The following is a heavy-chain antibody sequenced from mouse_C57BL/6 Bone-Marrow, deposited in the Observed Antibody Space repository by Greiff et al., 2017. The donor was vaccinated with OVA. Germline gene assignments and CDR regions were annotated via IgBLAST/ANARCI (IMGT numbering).Heavy chain of an antibody. J-gene: IGHJ4*01. V-gene: IGHV5-4*01. Sequence: EVKLMESGGGLVKPGGSLKLSCAASGFTFSSYAMSWVRQTPEKRLEWVATISDGGSYTYYPDNVKGRFTISRDNAKNNLYLQMSHLKSEDTAMYYCAREITRYAMDYWGQGTSVTVSS. CDR3: AREITRYAMDY. CDR1: GFTFSSYA. D-gene: IGHD2-4*01. CDR2: ISDGGSYT.